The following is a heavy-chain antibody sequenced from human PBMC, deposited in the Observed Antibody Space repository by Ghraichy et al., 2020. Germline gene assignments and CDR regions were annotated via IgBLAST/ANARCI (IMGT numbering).Heavy chain of an antibody. CDR1: GFTFSSYE. CDR2: ISSSGSTI. Sequence: LSLTCAASGFTFSSYEMNWVRQAPGKGLEWVSYISSSGSTIYYADSVKGRFTISRVNAKNSLYLQMNSLRAEDTAVYYCARAAQIYYDFWCGYSGGMDVWGQGTTVTVSS. D-gene: IGHD3-3*01. J-gene: IGHJ6*02. CDR3: ARAAQIYYDFWCGYSGGMDV. V-gene: IGHV3-48*03.